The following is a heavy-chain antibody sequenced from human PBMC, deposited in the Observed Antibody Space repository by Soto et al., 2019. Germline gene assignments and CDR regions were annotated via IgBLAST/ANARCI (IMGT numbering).Heavy chain of an antibody. V-gene: IGHV4-39*01. CDR2: IYDSVST. Sequence: QLQLQESGPGLVKPSATLSLTCTVSGGSISSSGYYWGWIRQPPGNGLEWIGTIYDSVSTYYNPSLNSRVTIGVDTSKNQFSLKLSSVNGADTAVYYCAIKFSVYGDYGRYLDFWGQATLVTVSS. J-gene: IGHJ4*02. CDR1: GGSISSSGYY. D-gene: IGHD4-17*01. CDR3: AIKFSVYGDYGRYLDF.